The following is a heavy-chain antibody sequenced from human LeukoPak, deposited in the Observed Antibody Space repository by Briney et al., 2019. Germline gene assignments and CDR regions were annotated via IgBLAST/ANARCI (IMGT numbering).Heavy chain of an antibody. CDR1: GGSISSYY. Sequence: SETLSPTCTVSGGSISSYYWSWIRQPPGKGLEWIGYIYYSGSTNYNPSLKSRVTMSVDTSKNQFSLKLSSVTAADTAVYYCARDGGSYFFSSAFDIWGQGTMVTVSS. V-gene: IGHV4-59*12. CDR2: IYYSGST. J-gene: IGHJ3*02. CDR3: ARDGGSYFFSSAFDI. D-gene: IGHD1-26*01.